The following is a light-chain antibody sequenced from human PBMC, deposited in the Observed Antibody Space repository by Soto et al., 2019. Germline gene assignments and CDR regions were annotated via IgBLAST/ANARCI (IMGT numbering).Light chain of an antibody. V-gene: IGLV2-14*01. CDR2: DVS. J-gene: IGLJ1*01. CDR3: SSYTTSNTRQIV. Sequence: QSALTQPASVCGSPGQSITISCTRTSSDVGGYNYVSWYQQHPGKAPKFMIYDVSNRPSGVSNRFSGSKSGSTASLTISGLQAEDEADYYCSSYTTSNTRQIVFGTGTKVTVL. CDR1: SSDVGGYNY.